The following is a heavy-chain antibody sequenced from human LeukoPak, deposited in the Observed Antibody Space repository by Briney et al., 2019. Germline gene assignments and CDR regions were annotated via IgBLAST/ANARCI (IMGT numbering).Heavy chain of an antibody. CDR2: IRYDGNNK. Sequence: GGSLRLSCAASGLTFSSYGMHWVRQAPGKGLEWVTFIRYDGNNKYYADSVKGRFTISRDGSKNTLFLQMNSLRAEDTAVYYCARDPLLYGSGSYYFDYWGQGTLVTVSS. V-gene: IGHV3-30*02. CDR3: ARDPLLYGSGSYYFDY. CDR1: GLTFSSYG. J-gene: IGHJ4*02. D-gene: IGHD3-10*01.